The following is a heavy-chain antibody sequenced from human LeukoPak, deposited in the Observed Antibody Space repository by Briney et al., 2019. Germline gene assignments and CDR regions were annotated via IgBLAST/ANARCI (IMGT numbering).Heavy chain of an antibody. CDR2: ISYDGSNK. CDR3: ARDGIAAAGLYYYYYMDV. CDR1: GFTFSSYA. V-gene: IGHV3-30*04. D-gene: IGHD6-13*01. J-gene: IGHJ6*03. Sequence: GGSLRLSCPASGFTFSSYAMHWVRQAPGKGLEWVEVISYDGSNKYYADSVKGRFTISRDNSKNTLYLQMNSLRAEDTAVYYCARDGIAAAGLYYYYYMDVWGKGTTVTVSS.